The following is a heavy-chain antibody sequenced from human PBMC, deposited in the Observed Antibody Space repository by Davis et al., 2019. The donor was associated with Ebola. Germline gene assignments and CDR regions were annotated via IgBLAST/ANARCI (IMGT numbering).Heavy chain of an antibody. V-gene: IGHV1-24*01. CDR2: FDPEDGET. Sequence: ASVKVSCKVSGYTLTELSMHWVRQAPGKGLEWMGGFDPEDGETIYAQKFQGRVTMTEDTSTDTAYMELSSLRSEDTAVYYCATDSYQRRGYYYGMDVWGQGTTVTVSS. J-gene: IGHJ6*02. CDR3: ATDSYQRRGYYYGMDV. D-gene: IGHD1-1*01. CDR1: GYTLTELS.